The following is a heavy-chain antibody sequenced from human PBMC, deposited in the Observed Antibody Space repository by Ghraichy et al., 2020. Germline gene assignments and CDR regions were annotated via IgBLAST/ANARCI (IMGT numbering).Heavy chain of an antibody. CDR2: ISSSSSII. V-gene: IGHV3-48*02. D-gene: IGHD3-16*01. J-gene: IGHJ4*02. Sequence: GSLRLSCAASGFNFSDFNMNWVRQAPGKGLDWVSYISSSSSIIYYAESVRGRFTISRDNARNSLYLQMNSLRDEDTAVYYCARSVTFGGVPGGYWGQGTLVTVSS. CDR3: ARSVTFGGVPGGY. CDR1: GFNFSDFN.